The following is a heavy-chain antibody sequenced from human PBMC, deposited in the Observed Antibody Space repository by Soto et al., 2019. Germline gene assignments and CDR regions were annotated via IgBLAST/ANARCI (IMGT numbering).Heavy chain of an antibody. CDR1: GGSISSGCYY. Sequence: QVQLQESGPGLVKPSQTLSLTCTVSGGSISSGCYYWNWIRQHPGKGLEWIGYIYYSGSTYYNPSLRSRITISVDTTKSQFSLKLSSVPAADTAVYYCARVSGSGSIDYWGQGTMVTISS. D-gene: IGHD1-26*01. CDR3: ARVSGSGSIDY. V-gene: IGHV4-31*03. CDR2: IYYSGST. J-gene: IGHJ4*02.